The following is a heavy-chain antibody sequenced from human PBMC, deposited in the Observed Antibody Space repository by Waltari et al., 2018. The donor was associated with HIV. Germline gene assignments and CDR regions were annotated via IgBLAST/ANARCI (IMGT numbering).Heavy chain of an antibody. Sequence: QVQLQESGPGLVQPSETLSLTCTVYGGSISSYYWSWIRQPPGKGLEWIGYIYYSGSTNYNPALKSRVTISVDTSKNQFSLKLSSVTAADTAVYYCARDYYDSSGYYYGYSPWGQGTLVTVSS. V-gene: IGHV4-59*01. CDR1: GGSISSYY. J-gene: IGHJ5*02. CDR2: IYYSGST. D-gene: IGHD3-22*01. CDR3: ARDYYDSSGYYYGYSP.